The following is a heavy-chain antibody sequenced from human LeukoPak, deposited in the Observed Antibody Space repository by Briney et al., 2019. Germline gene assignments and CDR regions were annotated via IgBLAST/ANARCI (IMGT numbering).Heavy chain of an antibody. Sequence: GGSLRLSCAASGFTFSSYSMNWVRQAPGKGLEWVSYISSSSSTIYYADYVKGRFAISRDNAKNSLYLQMNSLRDEDTAVYYCARDTPTYYYDSGDAFDIWGQGTMVTVSS. V-gene: IGHV3-48*02. CDR2: ISSSSSTI. CDR1: GFTFSSYS. J-gene: IGHJ3*02. CDR3: ARDTPTYYYDSGDAFDI. D-gene: IGHD3-22*01.